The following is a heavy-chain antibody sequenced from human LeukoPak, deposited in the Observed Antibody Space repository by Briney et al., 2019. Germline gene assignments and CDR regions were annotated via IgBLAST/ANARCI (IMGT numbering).Heavy chain of an antibody. CDR3: AKDYYDSSGIIDY. Sequence: GGSLRLPCAASGFTFSSYAMSWVRQAPGKGLEWVSAISGSGGSTYYADSVKGRFTISRDNSKNTLYLQMNSLRAEDTAVYYCAKDYYDSSGIIDYWGQGTLVTVSS. V-gene: IGHV3-23*01. D-gene: IGHD3-22*01. CDR2: ISGSGGST. CDR1: GFTFSSYA. J-gene: IGHJ4*02.